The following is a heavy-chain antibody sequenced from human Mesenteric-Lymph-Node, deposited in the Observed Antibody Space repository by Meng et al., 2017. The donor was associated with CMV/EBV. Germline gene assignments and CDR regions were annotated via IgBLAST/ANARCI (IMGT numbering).Heavy chain of an antibody. J-gene: IGHJ5*02. CDR3: ARTGIAARPGWFDP. Sequence: GGSLRLSCAASGFTFSDYWMHWVRQAPGKGLVWVSRINSDGSITTYADSVKGRFTISRDNAKNSLYLQMNSLRAEDTAVYYCARTGIAARPGWFDPWGQGTLVTVSS. CDR1: GFTFSDYW. V-gene: IGHV3-74*01. D-gene: IGHD6-6*01. CDR2: INSDGSIT.